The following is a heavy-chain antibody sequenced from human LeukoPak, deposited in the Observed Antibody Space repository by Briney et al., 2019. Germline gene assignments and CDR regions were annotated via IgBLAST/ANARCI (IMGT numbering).Heavy chain of an antibody. CDR2: VYWNDDS. CDR3: VHTSYYDSSGYYYQYYFGMVV. J-gene: IGHJ6*02. V-gene: IGHV2-5*01. Sequence: ESGPTLVKPTQTLTLTCTFSGFSLSTSGVGVGWVRQPPGQALEWLALVYWNDDSRFSPSLKSRLTITKDTSENQVVLTMTNMEPVDTATYYCVHTSYYDSSGYYYQYYFGMVVWGQGATVTVSS. D-gene: IGHD3-22*01. CDR1: GFSLSTSGVG.